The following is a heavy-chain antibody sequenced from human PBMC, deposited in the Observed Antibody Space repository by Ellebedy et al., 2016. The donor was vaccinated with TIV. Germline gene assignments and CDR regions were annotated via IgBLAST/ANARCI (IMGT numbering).Heavy chain of an antibody. CDR3: ARRTNSYLFDY. D-gene: IGHD1-26*01. V-gene: IGHV5-51*01. Sequence: GESLKTSCKGSGYSCAYHWTVWVRQLPGKGLEWMGIIYPGDPDTRYSPAFQGQVTISVDKHISTAYLQWRSLKPSDAATYYCARRTNSYLFDYWGQGTVVTVSS. CDR2: IYPGDPDT. CDR1: GYSCAYHW. J-gene: IGHJ4*02.